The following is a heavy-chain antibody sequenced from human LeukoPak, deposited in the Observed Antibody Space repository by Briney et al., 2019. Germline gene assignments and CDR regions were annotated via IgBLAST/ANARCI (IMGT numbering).Heavy chain of an antibody. CDR1: GGSISSYY. D-gene: IGHD3-3*01. CDR3: ARDQGYFDFDY. CDR2: LYIRGST. J-gene: IGHJ4*02. Sequence: PSDTLSLTCTVSGGSISSYYWSWIRQPAGKGLEWIGRLYIRGSTNYNPSLKSRVTMSVDTSKNQFSLKLTSVTAADTAVYYCARDQGYFDFDYWGQGILVTVSS. V-gene: IGHV4-4*07.